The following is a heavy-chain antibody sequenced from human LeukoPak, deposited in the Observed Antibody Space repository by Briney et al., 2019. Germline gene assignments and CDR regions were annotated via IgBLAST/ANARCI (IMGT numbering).Heavy chain of an antibody. CDR2: VFYNGST. CDR3: ASGWGKYYFDY. V-gene: IGHV4-59*08. J-gene: IGHJ4*02. D-gene: IGHD1-26*01. CDR1: GGSISDYF. Sequence: PSETLSLTCTVSGGSISDYFWSWIRQPPGKGLEWVGYVFYNGSTNHNPSLKSRVTISVDTSKNQFSLKLSSVTAADTAVYYCASGWGKYYFDYWGQGTLVTVSS.